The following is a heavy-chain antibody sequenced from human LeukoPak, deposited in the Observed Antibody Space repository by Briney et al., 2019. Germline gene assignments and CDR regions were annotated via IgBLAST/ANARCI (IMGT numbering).Heavy chain of an antibody. CDR1: GLSFSSYC. D-gene: IGHD2-2*01. CDR3: VKTSGGVVVPAAIDY. J-gene: IGHJ4*02. CDR2: IRYEGSHK. Sequence: GGSLILACAVYGLSFSSYCTHWVRQPPGKGLGWVAFIRYEGSHKYYADCVTDRFTISRDNSKNTLYLQMNSLRAEDTAVYDCVKTSGGVVVPAAIDYWGQGTLVTVSS. V-gene: IGHV3-30*02.